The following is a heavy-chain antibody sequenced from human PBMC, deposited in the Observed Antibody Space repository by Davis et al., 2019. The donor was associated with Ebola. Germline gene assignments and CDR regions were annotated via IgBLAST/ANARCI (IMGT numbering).Heavy chain of an antibody. CDR3: AREGELWITFPDY. D-gene: IGHD3-16*01. V-gene: IGHV3-7*03. CDR2: IKQDGSEK. CDR1: GFSFSTYW. J-gene: IGHJ4*02. Sequence: GESLKISCAASGFSFSTYWMSWVRQPPGKGLEWVANIKQDGSEKYYVDSVKGRFTISRDNAKNSLYLQMDSLRVEDTAVYYCAREGELWITFPDYWGQGILVTVTS.